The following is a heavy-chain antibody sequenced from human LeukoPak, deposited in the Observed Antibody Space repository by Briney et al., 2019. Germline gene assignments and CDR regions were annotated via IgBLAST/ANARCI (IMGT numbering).Heavy chain of an antibody. CDR1: GGSISSYY. D-gene: IGHD1-14*01. J-gene: IGHJ5*02. V-gene: IGHV4-59*08. Sequence: PSETLSLTCTVSGGSISSYYWSWIRQPPGKGLEWIGYIYYSGSTNYNPSLKSRVTISVDTSKNQFSLKLSSVTAADTVVYYCARRTGDWFDPWGQGTLVTVPS. CDR3: ARRTGDWFDP. CDR2: IYYSGST.